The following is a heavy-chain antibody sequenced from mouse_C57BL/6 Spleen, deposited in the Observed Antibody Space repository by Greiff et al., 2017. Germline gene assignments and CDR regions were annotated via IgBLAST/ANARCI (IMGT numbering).Heavy chain of an antibody. CDR3: ARMVVAIDAMDD. D-gene: IGHD1-1*01. Sequence: QVQLQQPGAELVRPGTSVKLSCKASGYTFTSYWMHWVKQRPGQGLEWIGVIDPSDSYTNYNQKFKGKATLTVDTSSSTAYMQLSSLTSEDSAVYYCARMVVAIDAMDDWGQGTSVTVSS. CDR1: GYTFTSYW. J-gene: IGHJ4*01. V-gene: IGHV1-59*01. CDR2: IDPSDSYT.